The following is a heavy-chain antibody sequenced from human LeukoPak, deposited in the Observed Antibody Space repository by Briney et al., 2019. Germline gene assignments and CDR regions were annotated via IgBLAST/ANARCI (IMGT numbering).Heavy chain of an antibody. CDR2: IFYSGALFSRGDT. J-gene: IGHJ5*02. V-gene: IGHV4-61*01. Sequence: SETLSLTCNVSGDAVINNHYYWGWIRQSPGKGLEWIANIFYSGALFSRGDTYYNPSLKSRVTISVDTSKNQFSLKLSSVTAADTAVYYCASSRITIFGVDPSYWFDPWGQGTLVTVPS. CDR3: ASSRITIFGVDPSYWFDP. CDR1: GDAVINNHYY. D-gene: IGHD3-3*01.